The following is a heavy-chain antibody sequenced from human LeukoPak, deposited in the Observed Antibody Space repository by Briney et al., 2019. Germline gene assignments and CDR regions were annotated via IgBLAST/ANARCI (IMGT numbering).Heavy chain of an antibody. CDR2: IYSGGSR. D-gene: IGHD1-14*01. CDR3: ARYQTHTEFDS. V-gene: IGHV3-66*01. J-gene: IGHJ4*02. CDR1: GFTVSSNY. Sequence: GGSLRLSCAASGFTVSSNYMSWVRQAPGKGLEWVSVIYSGGSRYYADSVKGRFTISRDNSKNALYLQMNTLRADDTAVYYCARYQTHTEFDSWGQGTLVTVSS.